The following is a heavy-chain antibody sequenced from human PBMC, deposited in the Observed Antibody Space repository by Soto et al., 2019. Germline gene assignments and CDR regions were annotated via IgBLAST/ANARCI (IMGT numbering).Heavy chain of an antibody. V-gene: IGHV1-69*01. Sequence: QVQLVQSGAEVKKPGSSVKVSCKTSGGRFSSYAISWVRQAPGHGLEWMGGITPIFGTTIYAQKFQGRVMITADESTSTAYMELSGLRSEDTAVYYCARPPTITFNYYDGMDVWGQGTTVTVSS. J-gene: IGHJ6*02. CDR3: ARPPTITFNYYDGMDV. CDR2: ITPIFGTT. CDR1: GGRFSSYA.